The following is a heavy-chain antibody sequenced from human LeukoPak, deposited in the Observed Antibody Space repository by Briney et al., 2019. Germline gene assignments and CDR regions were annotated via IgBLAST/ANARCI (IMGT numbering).Heavy chain of an antibody. D-gene: IGHD5-12*01. V-gene: IGHV3-23*01. Sequence: PGGSLRLSCAASGFTFSSYAMSWVLQAPGKGLEWVSAISGSGGATYSADSVKGRFTISRDNAKNTLYLQMNSLRVEDTAVYYCAREGRVSGYDFDCWGQGTLVTVSS. CDR2: ISGSGGAT. J-gene: IGHJ4*02. CDR1: GFTFSSYA. CDR3: AREGRVSGYDFDC.